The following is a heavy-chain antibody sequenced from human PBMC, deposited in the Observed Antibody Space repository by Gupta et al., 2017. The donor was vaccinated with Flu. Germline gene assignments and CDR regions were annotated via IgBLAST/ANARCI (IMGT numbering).Heavy chain of an antibody. CDR2: IIPIFGTA. CDR1: GGPFSSYA. D-gene: IGHD3-9*01. V-gene: IGHV1-69*06. J-gene: IGHJ6*02. Sequence: QVQLVQSRAEVRKRGSPVKVSCKASGGPFSSYAISWGGQDPGQGLEWMGGIIPIFGTANYAQKFNGRATMTAEKSTSTAYMELRFLRSEETAIHSYARVSSGLRYGDGSQQYYGMDFWGQGTPVTVSS. CDR3: ARVSSGLRYGDGSQQYYGMDF.